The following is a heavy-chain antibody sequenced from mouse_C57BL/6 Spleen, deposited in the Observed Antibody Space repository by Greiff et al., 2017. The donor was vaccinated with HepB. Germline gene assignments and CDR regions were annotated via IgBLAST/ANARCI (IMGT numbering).Heavy chain of an antibody. CDR1: GYTFTSYG. D-gene: IGHD1-1*01. J-gene: IGHJ4*01. V-gene: IGHV1-81*01. CDR3: AKLRYYGSNIYYAMDY. Sequence: VQLQQSGAELARPGASVKLSCKASGYTFTSYGISWVKQRPGQGLEWIGEIYPRSGNTYYNEKFKGKATLTADKSSSTAYMELRSLTAEDSAVYFCAKLRYYGSNIYYAMDYWGQGTSVTVTS. CDR2: IYPRSGNT.